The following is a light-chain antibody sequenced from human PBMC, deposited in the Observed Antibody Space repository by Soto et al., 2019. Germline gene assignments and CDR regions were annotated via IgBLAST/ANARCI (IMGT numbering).Light chain of an antibody. CDR2: CVS. V-gene: IGKV3-20*01. J-gene: IGKJ1*01. Sequence: EIVLTQSPGTLSLSPGERATLSCRASQSLNNNNLAWYQQKPGQAPRLLIRCVSSSATGIPDRFSGSGSKTDFTLAFARVEPEDFAVYYCLHSRSPVWTFGQGNKVEL. CDR1: QSLNNNN. CDR3: LHSRSPVWT.